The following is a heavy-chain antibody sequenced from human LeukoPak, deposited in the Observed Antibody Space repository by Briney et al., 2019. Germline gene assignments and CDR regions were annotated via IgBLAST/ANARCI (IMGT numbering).Heavy chain of an antibody. CDR2: IYYSGST. D-gene: IGHD3-10*01. CDR3: TRHRPDYYGSGSLDAFDI. V-gene: IGHV4-59*08. CDR1: GGSISNYY. Sequence: PSETLSLTCTVSGGSISNYYWSWIRQPPGKGLEWIGYIYYSGSTNYSPSLKSRVTISVDTSKNQFSLKLSSVTAADTAVYYCTRHRPDYYGSGSLDAFDIWGQGTMVTVSS. J-gene: IGHJ3*02.